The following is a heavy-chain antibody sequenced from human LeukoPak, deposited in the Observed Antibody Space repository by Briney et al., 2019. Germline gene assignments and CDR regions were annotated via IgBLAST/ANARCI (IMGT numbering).Heavy chain of an antibody. D-gene: IGHD6-19*01. CDR1: GFTFSSYA. Sequence: GRSLRLSCAASGFTFSSYAMQWVRQALGKGLEWVANIKEDGSEKYYVDSVKGRFTISRDNAKNLLYLQVNSLRAEDTAVYYCARVGGWLQVYFDYWGQGTLVTVSS. J-gene: IGHJ4*02. CDR3: ARVGGWLQVYFDY. V-gene: IGHV3-7*03. CDR2: IKEDGSEK.